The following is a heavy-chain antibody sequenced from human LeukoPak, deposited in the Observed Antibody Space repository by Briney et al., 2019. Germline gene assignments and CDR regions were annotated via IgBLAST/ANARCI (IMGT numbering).Heavy chain of an antibody. CDR3: ARVPLTIFGVVGDY. D-gene: IGHD3-3*01. J-gene: IGHJ4*02. CDR2: ISSSSSYI. CDR1: GLTFSSYS. V-gene: IGHV3-21*01. Sequence: GGSLRLSCAASGLTFSSYSMNWLRQAPGKGLEWVSSISSSSSYIYYADSVKGRFTISRDNAKNSLCLQMNSLRAEDTAVYYCARVPLTIFGVVGDYWGQGTLVTVSS.